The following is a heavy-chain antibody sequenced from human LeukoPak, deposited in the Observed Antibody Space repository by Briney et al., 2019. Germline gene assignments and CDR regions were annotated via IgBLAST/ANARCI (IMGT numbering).Heavy chain of an antibody. CDR2: ISGSGGST. CDR3: AKEGVLRFLEWRSYYFDH. CDR1: GFTFSSYA. V-gene: IGHV3-23*01. J-gene: IGHJ4*02. Sequence: GSLRLSCAASGFTFSSYAMSWVRQAPGKGLEWVSAISGSGGSTYYADSVKGRFTISRDNSKNTLYLQMNSLRAEDTAVYYCAKEGVLRFLEWRSYYFDHWGQGTLVTVSS. D-gene: IGHD3-3*01.